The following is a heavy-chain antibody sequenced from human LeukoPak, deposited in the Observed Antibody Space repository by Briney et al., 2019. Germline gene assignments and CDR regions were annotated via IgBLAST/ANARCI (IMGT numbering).Heavy chain of an antibody. CDR2: IYHSGST. CDR1: GYSISSGYY. V-gene: IGHV4-38-2*02. D-gene: IGHD2-15*01. J-gene: IGHJ4*02. Sequence: SETLSLTCTVSGYSISSGYYWGWIRQPPGKGLEWIGSIYHSGSTYYNPSLKSRVTISVDTSKNQFSLKLSSVTAADTAVYYCATVFRNCSGGSCYGDFDYWGQGTLVTVSS. CDR3: ATVFRNCSGGSCYGDFDY.